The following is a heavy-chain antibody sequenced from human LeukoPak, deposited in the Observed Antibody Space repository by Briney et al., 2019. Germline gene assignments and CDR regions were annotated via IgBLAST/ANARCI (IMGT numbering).Heavy chain of an antibody. V-gene: IGHV4-38-2*01. CDR1: GYSISSGYY. Sequence: SETLSLTCAVSGYSISSGYYWGWIRQPPGKGLEWIGSIYHSGSTYYNPSLKSRVTISVDTSKNQFSLKLSSVTAADTAVYYCYITMIVVVGNYFDYWGQGTLVTLSS. CDR3: YITMIVVVGNYFDY. J-gene: IGHJ4*02. D-gene: IGHD3-22*01. CDR2: IYHSGST.